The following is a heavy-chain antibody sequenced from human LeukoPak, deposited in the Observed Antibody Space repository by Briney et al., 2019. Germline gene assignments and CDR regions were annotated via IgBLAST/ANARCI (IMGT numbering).Heavy chain of an antibody. CDR1: GGSISSDY. CDR3: ARRIVRGDYYSHGC. CDR2: IYYSGST. J-gene: IGHJ4*02. Sequence: PSETRTLTCTVSGGSISSDYWNWIRQPPGKGLEWIGYIYYSGSTYYNPSLESRVTISLDTSKNQFSLKLSSVTAADTAVYYCARRIVRGDYYSHGCWDQGTLVTVSS. D-gene: IGHD3-22*01. V-gene: IGHV4-59*08.